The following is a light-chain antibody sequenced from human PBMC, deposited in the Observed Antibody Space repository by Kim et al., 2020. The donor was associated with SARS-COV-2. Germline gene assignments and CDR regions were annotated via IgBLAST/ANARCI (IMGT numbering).Light chain of an antibody. Sequence: SASVGDRVTITCRASQKIGNSVAWYQQKLGKAPNLLIYKAASLQSGVPSRFSGSGSGTEFTLSISSLQPDDFATYYCQHYNNYPYTFGQGTKLEI. V-gene: IGKV1-5*03. CDR3: QHYNNYPYT. CDR2: KAA. J-gene: IGKJ2*01. CDR1: QKIGNS.